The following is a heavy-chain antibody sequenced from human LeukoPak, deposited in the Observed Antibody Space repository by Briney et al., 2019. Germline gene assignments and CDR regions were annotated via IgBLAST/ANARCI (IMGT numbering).Heavy chain of an antibody. CDR2: ISYDGSNK. CDR1: GFTFSSYA. V-gene: IGHV3-30-3*01. J-gene: IGHJ6*03. D-gene: IGHD6-13*01. Sequence: GRSLRLSCAASGFTFSSYAMHWVRQAPGKGLEWVAVISYDGSNKYYADSVKGRFTISRDNSKNTLYLQMNSLRAEDTAVYYCAKGSSESWYYYYMDVWGKGTTVTVSS. CDR3: AKGSSESWYYYYMDV.